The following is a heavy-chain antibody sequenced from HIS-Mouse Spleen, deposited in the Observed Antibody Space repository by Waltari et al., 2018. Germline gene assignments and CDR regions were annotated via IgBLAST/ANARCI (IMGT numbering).Heavy chain of an antibody. CDR3: AKDITIFGVPNQDYYYYGMDV. CDR1: GFTFDDYA. V-gene: IGHV3-9*01. CDR2: ISWNSGSI. D-gene: IGHD3-3*01. J-gene: IGHJ6*02. Sequence: EVQLVESGGGLVQPGRSLRLSCAASGFTFDDYAMHWVRPAPGKGLEWVSGISWNSGSIGYADSVKGRFTISRDNAKNSLYLQMNSLRAEDTALYYCAKDITIFGVPNQDYYYYGMDVWGQGTTVTVSS.